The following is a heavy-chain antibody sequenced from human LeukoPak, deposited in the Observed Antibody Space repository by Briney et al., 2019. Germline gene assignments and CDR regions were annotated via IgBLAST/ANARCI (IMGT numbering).Heavy chain of an antibody. CDR1: GFTFSSYG. CDR3: AKAEGGLAYCGGDCYSVGWFDP. Sequence: PGGSLSLSCAASGFTFSSYGMHWVRQAPGKGLEWVAVIWYEGSHKYYADSVKGRFTISRDNSKNTLYLQMNSLRAEDTAVYYCAKAEGGLAYCGGDCYSVGWFDPWGQGTLVTVSS. J-gene: IGHJ5*02. V-gene: IGHV3-33*06. D-gene: IGHD2-21*02. CDR2: IWYEGSHK.